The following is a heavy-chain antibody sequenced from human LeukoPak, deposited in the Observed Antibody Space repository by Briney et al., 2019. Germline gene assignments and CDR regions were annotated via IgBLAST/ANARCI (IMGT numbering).Heavy chain of an antibody. CDR1: GFTFSSYE. CDR2: ISSSGSTI. D-gene: IGHD1-26*01. Sequence: GGSLRLSYAASGFTFSSYEMNWVRQAPGKGLEWVSYISSSGSTIYYADSVKGRFTISRDNAKNSLYLQMNSLRAEDTAVYYCARVEWELSYYFDYWGQGTLVTVSS. V-gene: IGHV3-48*03. CDR3: ARVEWELSYYFDY. J-gene: IGHJ4*02.